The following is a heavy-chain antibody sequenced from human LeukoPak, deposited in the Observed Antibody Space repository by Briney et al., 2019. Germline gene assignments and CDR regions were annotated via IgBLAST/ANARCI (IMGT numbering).Heavy chain of an antibody. Sequence: GASLKISNKGSGSSFTSYWIGWVRPMPGKGLGWMGIIYPGDSATSYSPSFQGQVTISAGKSISTAYLQWSSLKASDTAMYYCARRARDGYKPDIWAQGTMVTVSS. CDR1: GSSFTSYW. CDR2: IYPGDSAT. V-gene: IGHV5-51*01. J-gene: IGHJ3*02. D-gene: IGHD5-24*01. CDR3: ARRARDGYKPDI.